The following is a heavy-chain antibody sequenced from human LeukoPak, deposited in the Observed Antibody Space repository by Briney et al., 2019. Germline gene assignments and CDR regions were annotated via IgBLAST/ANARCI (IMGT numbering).Heavy chain of an antibody. D-gene: IGHD3-9*01. Sequence: SDALSLICSASDPSITSNYWGWIRQTPGKTLEWIAYIHHSGTSKYNPSLRSRATTFINSSQNKFSLNLYSVTAADTAVYHCARWGDGTGYKAFDIWGQGTMVTVSS. J-gene: IGHJ3*02. CDR1: DPSITSNY. V-gene: IGHV4-59*01. CDR3: ARWGDGTGYKAFDI. CDR2: IHHSGTS.